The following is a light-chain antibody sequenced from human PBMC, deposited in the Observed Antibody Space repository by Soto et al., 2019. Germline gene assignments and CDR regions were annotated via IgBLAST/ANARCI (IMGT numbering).Light chain of an antibody. J-gene: IGLJ2*01. Sequence: QSVLTQPASVSGSPGQSITISCIGTSSDVGNYELVSWYQQLPGKAPKLIIYGVTKRPSGVPNRFSGSKSGNTASLTISGLLAEDEADYHCCSFAGGSTYVVFGGGTKLTVL. CDR2: GVT. V-gene: IGLV2-23*02. CDR3: CSFAGGSTYVV. CDR1: SSDVGNYEL.